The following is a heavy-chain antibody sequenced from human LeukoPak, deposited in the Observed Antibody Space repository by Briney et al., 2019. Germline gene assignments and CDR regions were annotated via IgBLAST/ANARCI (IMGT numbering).Heavy chain of an antibody. CDR1: GFTFSSHA. D-gene: IGHD1-7*01. CDR3: VREGGYWNYDP. Sequence: GGSLRLSCSASGFTFSSHAMHWVRQAPGKGLEYVSAISGNGAKTYYADSVRGRFTISRDNSKNTLYLQMSSLRAEDTTVYYCVREGGYWNYDPWGQGTLVTVSS. V-gene: IGHV3-64D*06. J-gene: IGHJ5*02. CDR2: ISGNGAKT.